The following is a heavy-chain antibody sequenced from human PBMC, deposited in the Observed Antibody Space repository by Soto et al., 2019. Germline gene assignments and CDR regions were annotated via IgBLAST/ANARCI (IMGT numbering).Heavy chain of an antibody. CDR1: GGSISSYY. V-gene: IGHV4-59*01. CDR2: IYYSGST. J-gene: IGHJ4*02. D-gene: IGHD6-19*01. CDR3: AREVAGTDY. Sequence: QVQLQESGPGLVKPSETLSLTCTVSGGSISSYYWSWIRQPPGKGLEWIGYIYYSGSTNYNPSLKIRVTISVDTAKNQCSMKLSSVTAADTAVYYCAREVAGTDYWGQGTLVTASS.